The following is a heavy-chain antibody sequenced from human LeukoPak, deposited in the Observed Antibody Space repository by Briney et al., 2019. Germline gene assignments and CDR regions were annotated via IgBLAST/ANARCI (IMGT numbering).Heavy chain of an antibody. Sequence: GGSLRLSCAASGFPFSSYAMHWVRQAPGKGLEYVSAISSNGGSTYYANSVKGRFTISRDNFKNTLYLQMGSLRAEDMAVYYCARSQLLWFGELNYYFDYWGQGTLVTVSS. CDR3: ARSQLLWFGELNYYFDY. CDR1: GFPFSSYA. J-gene: IGHJ4*02. V-gene: IGHV3-64*01. D-gene: IGHD3-10*01. CDR2: ISSNGGST.